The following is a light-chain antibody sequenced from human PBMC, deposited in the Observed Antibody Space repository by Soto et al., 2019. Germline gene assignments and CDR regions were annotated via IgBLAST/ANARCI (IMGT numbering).Light chain of an antibody. Sequence: DIQLTQSPSCLSVSVGDRVTITCRASQGLSNDLAWYQQKPGKAPKLLIYAASTLQSGVPSRFSGSGSGTEFTLTISSLQPEDFATYYCQQLNSYPITFGQGTRLEIK. CDR2: AAS. CDR3: QQLNSYPIT. V-gene: IGKV1-9*01. CDR1: QGLSND. J-gene: IGKJ5*01.